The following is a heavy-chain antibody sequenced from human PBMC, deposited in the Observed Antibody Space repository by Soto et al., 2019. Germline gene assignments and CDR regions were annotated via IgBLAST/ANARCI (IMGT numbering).Heavy chain of an antibody. D-gene: IGHD4-17*01. Sequence: ASVKVSCKASGDTFSSFAINWVRQAPGQGLEWMGGIIPIFEITDYAQKFQGRVTITADRSTNTGYMELRSLRSEDTAVYFCARAQTTVTASPWFDPWGQGTLVTVSS. J-gene: IGHJ5*02. CDR3: ARAQTTVTASPWFDP. CDR2: IIPIFEIT. V-gene: IGHV1-69*10. CDR1: GDTFSSFA.